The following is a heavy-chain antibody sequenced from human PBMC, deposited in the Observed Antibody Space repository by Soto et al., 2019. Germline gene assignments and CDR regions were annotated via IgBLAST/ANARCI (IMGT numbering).Heavy chain of an antibody. Sequence: SETLSLTCTVSGGSISNYYWSWIRQPPGKELEWIGSIYYTGNTNYNPSLKSRVTISVDTSKSQFSLNLTSVTAADTAVYYCARHRSSGWYVDFDYWGQGALVTVSS. CDR3: ARHRSSGWYVDFDY. J-gene: IGHJ4*02. CDR1: GGSISNYY. V-gene: IGHV4-59*08. D-gene: IGHD6-19*01. CDR2: IYYTGNT.